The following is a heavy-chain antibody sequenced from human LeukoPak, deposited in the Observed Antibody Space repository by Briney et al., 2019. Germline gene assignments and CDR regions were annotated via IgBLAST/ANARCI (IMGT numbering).Heavy chain of an antibody. D-gene: IGHD3-22*01. Sequence: GASVKVSCKASGYTFTSYAMHWVRQAPGQRLEWMGWINAGNGNTKYSQKFQGRVTITRDTSASTAYMELSSLRSEDTAVYYCARVGIYYDSSGSSGMDVWGQGTTVTVSS. V-gene: IGHV1-3*01. CDR1: GYTFTSYA. CDR2: INAGNGNT. CDR3: ARVGIYYDSSGSSGMDV. J-gene: IGHJ6*02.